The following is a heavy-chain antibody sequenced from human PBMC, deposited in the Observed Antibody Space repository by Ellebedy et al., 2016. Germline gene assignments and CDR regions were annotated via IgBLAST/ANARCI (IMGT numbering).Heavy chain of an antibody. J-gene: IGHJ3*02. CDR1: GFIFSDHF. D-gene: IGHD2-21*01. CDR2: SRNKANGYTT. Sequence: GGSLRLSCAVSGFIFSDHFMDWVRQAPGKGLEWVARSRNKANGYTTQYAASVRGRFTISRDDSKNSLYLQMDSLETEDTALYYCVRGFHSFDIWGQGTMVTVSS. CDR3: VRGFHSFDI. V-gene: IGHV3-72*01.